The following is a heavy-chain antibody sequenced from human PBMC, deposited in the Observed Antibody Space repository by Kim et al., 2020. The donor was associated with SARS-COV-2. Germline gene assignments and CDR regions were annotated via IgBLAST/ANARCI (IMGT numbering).Heavy chain of an antibody. CDR3: ARGLRFLDMDV. J-gene: IGHJ6*02. D-gene: IGHD3-3*01. V-gene: IGHV3-72*01. CDR1: GFSLSDYY. Sequence: GGSLRLSCAASGFSLSDYYIDWARQAPGKGLEWVGRSRNKARRFTTDYAASVKGRFSLSRDNSKNLLFLQINSLKTEDTAVYFCARGLRFLDMDVWGQGTTVTVSS. CDR2: SRNKARRFTT.